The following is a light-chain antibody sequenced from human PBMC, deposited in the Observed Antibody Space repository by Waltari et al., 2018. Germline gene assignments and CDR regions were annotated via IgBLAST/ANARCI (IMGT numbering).Light chain of an antibody. J-gene: IGLJ3*02. CDR3: CSFTRSSTWV. V-gene: IGLV2-14*03. CDR1: TNDLDGYNY. CDR2: DVN. Sequence: QSALTQPPSVSGCPGQSIIISSTGTTNDLDGYNYAPWYQQHPGKAPKLMIYDVNSRPSGVSSRFSGSKSGNTASLIISGLQAEDEADYYCCSFTRSSTWVFGGGTKVTVL.